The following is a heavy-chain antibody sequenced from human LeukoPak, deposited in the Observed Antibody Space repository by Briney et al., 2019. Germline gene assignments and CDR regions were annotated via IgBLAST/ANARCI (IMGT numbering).Heavy chain of an antibody. CDR3: ARAYYDILTGYYSMDV. Sequence: ASVKVSCKASGYTCTGYYMYWVRQAPGQGLEWMGWINPNSGGSNYAQKFQGRVTMTRDTSISTAYMELSRLRSDDTAVYYCARAYYDILTGYYSMDVWGKGTTVTISS. J-gene: IGHJ6*03. CDR2: INPNSGGS. V-gene: IGHV1-2*02. D-gene: IGHD3-9*01. CDR1: GYTCTGYY.